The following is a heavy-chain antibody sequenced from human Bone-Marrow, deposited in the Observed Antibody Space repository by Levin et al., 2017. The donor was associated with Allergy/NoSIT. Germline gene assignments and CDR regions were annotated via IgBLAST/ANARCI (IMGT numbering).Heavy chain of an antibody. CDR3: AREDGSTFDS. CDR2: IYYSGST. Sequence: NTSETLSLTCTVSGGSISSGGYHWSWIRQHAGKGLEWIGYIYYSGSTYYNPSLKSRAMISLDTSKNQFSLKVTSATAADAAVYYCAREDGSTFDSWGQGTLVTVSS. CDR1: GGSISSGGYH. D-gene: IGHD5-24*01. J-gene: IGHJ4*02. V-gene: IGHV4-31*03.